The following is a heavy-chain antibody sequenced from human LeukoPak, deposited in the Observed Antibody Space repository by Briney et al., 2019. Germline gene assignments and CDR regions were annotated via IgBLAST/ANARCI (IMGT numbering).Heavy chain of an antibody. CDR1: GFTFSSYW. J-gene: IGHJ6*03. CDR2: IKQDGSEK. V-gene: IGHV3-7*01. D-gene: IGHD5-18*01. Sequence: GGSLRLSCAASGFTFSSYWMSWVRQAPGKGLEWVADIKQDGSEKYYVDSVKSRFTISRDNAKNSLYLQMNSLRAEDTAVYYCARLGPQYSYGLLYYYYYYYMDVWGKGTTVTVSS. CDR3: ARLGPQYSYGLLYYYYYYYMDV.